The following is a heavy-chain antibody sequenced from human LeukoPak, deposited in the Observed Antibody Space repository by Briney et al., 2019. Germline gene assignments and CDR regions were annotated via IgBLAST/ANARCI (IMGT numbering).Heavy chain of an antibody. CDR2: IYYSGST. J-gene: IGHJ4*02. CDR1: GGSISSYY. CDR3: ARVNSNGGASFDY. D-gene: IGHD4-11*01. Sequence: SETLSLTCTVSGGSISSYYWSWIRQPPGKGLEWIGYIYYSGSTNYNPSLKNRVTISVDTSKNQFSLKLSSVTAADTAVYYCARVNSNGGASFDYWGQGTLVTASS. V-gene: IGHV4-59*01.